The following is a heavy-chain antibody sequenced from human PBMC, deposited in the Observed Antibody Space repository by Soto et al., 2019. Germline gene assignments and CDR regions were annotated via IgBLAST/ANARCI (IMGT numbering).Heavy chain of an antibody. J-gene: IGHJ1*01. V-gene: IGHV1-69*02. Sequence: SVKVSCKASGGTFSSYTISWVRRAPGQGLEWMGRIIPILGIANYAQKFQGRVTITADKSTSTAYMELSSLRSEDTAVYYCASADPMVVAAQFQHWGQGTLVTVSS. CDR3: ASADPMVVAAQFQH. CDR1: GGTFSSYT. D-gene: IGHD2-15*01. CDR2: IIPILGIA.